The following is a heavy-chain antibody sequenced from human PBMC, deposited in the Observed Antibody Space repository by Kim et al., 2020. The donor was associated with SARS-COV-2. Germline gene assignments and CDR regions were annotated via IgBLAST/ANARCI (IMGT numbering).Heavy chain of an antibody. CDR1: GFTFSSND. CDR3: ARAQKTGTSRGFFDY. V-gene: IGHV3-13*01. CDR2: IGTAGDT. Sequence: GGSLRLSCAASGFTFSSNDMHWVRQTTGKGLEWVSAIGTAGDTYYADSVRGRFTISRENPKNSLYLQVHSLRAEDTTVYYCARAQKTGTSRGFFDYRGQGALVTVSS. J-gene: IGHJ4*02. D-gene: IGHD1-1*01.